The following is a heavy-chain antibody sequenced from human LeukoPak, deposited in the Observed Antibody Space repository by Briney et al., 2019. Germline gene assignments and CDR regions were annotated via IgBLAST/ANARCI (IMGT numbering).Heavy chain of an antibody. CDR3: ARHGSSWYDY. CDR2: IYTSGST. Sequence: SETLSLTCTVSGGSISSYYWSWIRQPPGKRLEWIGYIYTSGSTNYNPSLKSRVTISVDTSKNQFPLKLSSVTAADTAVYYCARHGSSWYDYWGQGTLVTVSS. CDR1: GGSISSYY. D-gene: IGHD6-13*01. V-gene: IGHV4-4*09. J-gene: IGHJ4*02.